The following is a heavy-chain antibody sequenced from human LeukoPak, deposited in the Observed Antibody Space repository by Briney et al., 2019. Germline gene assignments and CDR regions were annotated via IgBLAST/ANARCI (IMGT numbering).Heavy chain of an antibody. CDR2: ISYDGSGE. Sequence: PGRSLRLSCAASGFILSSYVIHWVRQAPGKGLEWVAVISYDGSGEYYTDSVKGRFTIYRDNSKNTLYLQMNSLRTEDTAVYYCARVPYVSGTFDYWGQGTLVTVSS. D-gene: IGHD3-10*01. CDR3: ARVPYVSGTFDY. CDR1: GFILSSYV. J-gene: IGHJ4*02. V-gene: IGHV3-30-3*01.